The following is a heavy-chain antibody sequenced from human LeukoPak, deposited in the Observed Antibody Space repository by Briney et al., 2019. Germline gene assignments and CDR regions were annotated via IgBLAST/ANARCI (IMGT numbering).Heavy chain of an antibody. V-gene: IGHV3-53*01. CDR2: IYSGGST. D-gene: IGHD4-23*01. Sequence: PGGSLRLSCAASGFTVSSNYMSWVRQAPGKGLEWVSIIYSGGSTYYADSVKGRFTISRDNSKNTLYLQMNNLRAEDTAVYYCARPSPGYGGKVDYWGQGTLVTVSS. CDR3: ARPSPGYGGKVDY. CDR1: GFTVSSNY. J-gene: IGHJ4*02.